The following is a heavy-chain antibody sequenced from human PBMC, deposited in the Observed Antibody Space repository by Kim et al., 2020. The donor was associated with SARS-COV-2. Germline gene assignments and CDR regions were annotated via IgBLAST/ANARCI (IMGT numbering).Heavy chain of an antibody. Sequence: SETLSLTCTVSGYSISSGYYWGWIRQPPGKGLEWIGSVYHSGTTYYNPSLKSRVTISVDTSKNQFSLKLTSVTAADTAVYYCARAADDCSSTSCYIDYFDYWGQGTLVSVSS. V-gene: IGHV4-38-2*02. D-gene: IGHD2-2*02. CDR2: VYHSGTT. CDR1: GYSISSGYY. J-gene: IGHJ4*02. CDR3: ARAADDCSSTSCYIDYFDY.